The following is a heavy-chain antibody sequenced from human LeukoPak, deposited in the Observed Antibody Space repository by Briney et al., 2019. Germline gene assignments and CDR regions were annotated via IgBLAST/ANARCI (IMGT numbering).Heavy chain of an antibody. CDR3: AKRGVVIRVILVGFHKEAYYFDS. J-gene: IGHJ4*02. CDR2: ISDSGGGT. CDR1: GITLSNYG. V-gene: IGHV3-23*01. Sequence: GGSLRLSCAVSGITLSNYGMSWVRRAPGKGLEWVAGISDSGGGTNYADSVKGRFTISRDNPKNTLYLQMNSLRAEDADVYFCAKRGVVIRVILVGFHKEAYYFDSWGQGALVTVSS. D-gene: IGHD3-22*01.